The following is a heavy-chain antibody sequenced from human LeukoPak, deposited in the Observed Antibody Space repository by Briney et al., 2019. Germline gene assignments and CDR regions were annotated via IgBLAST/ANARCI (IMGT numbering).Heavy chain of an antibody. D-gene: IGHD3-3*01. CDR3: ARENGGQYYDFWSGYYWDAFDI. Sequence: SQTLSLTCAVSGGSISSGGYYSSWIRQPAGKGLEWIGRIYTSGSTNYNPSLKSRVTMSVDTSKNQFSLKLSSVTAADTAVYYCARENGGQYYDFWSGYYWDAFDIWGQGTMVTVSS. CDR1: GGSISSGGYY. V-gene: IGHV4-61*02. J-gene: IGHJ3*02. CDR2: IYTSGST.